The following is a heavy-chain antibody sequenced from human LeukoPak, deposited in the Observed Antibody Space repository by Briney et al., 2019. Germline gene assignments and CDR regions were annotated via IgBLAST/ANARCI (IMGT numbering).Heavy chain of an antibody. CDR2: IYYSGGT. Sequence: SETLSLTCTVSGGSISNYWWSWIRQPPEKGLEWIGYIYYSGGTNYNPSLKSRVTISVDTSKNQFSLKLTSVTAADTAVYYCARGERGSGSDDPGGQGTLVTVSS. CDR1: GGSISNYW. V-gene: IGHV4-59*01. D-gene: IGHD3-10*01. J-gene: IGHJ4*02. CDR3: ARGERGSGSDDP.